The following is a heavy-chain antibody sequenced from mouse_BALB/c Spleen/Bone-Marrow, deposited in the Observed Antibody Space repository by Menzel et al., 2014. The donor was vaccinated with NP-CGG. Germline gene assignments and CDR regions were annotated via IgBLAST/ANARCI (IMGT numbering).Heavy chain of an antibody. V-gene: IGHV5-6-4*01. D-gene: IGHD2-4*01. J-gene: IGHJ2*01. CDR1: GFTFSAYS. Sequence: RVESGGGLVKPGGSLKLSCAASGFTFSAYSMSWVRQTPEKRLEWVATISSGGHDTFYPDSVKGRFTISRDNAKNTLYLQMSSLKSEDTAMYYCSKDGGYDYSYYFDYWGQGTTLTVSS. CDR2: ISSGGHDT. CDR3: SKDGGYDYSYYFDY.